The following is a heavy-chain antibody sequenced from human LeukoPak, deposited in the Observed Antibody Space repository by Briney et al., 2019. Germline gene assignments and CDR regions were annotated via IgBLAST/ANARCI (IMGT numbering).Heavy chain of an antibody. D-gene: IGHD4-17*01. Sequence: ASVKGSCKASGYTFTSYDINWVRQATGQGLEWMGWMNPNSGNTGYAQKFQGRVTMTRNTSISTAYMELSSLRSEDTAVYYCARGSNYGDYLFYYYYMDVWGKGTTVTVSS. CDR2: MNPNSGNT. J-gene: IGHJ6*03. CDR3: ARGSNYGDYLFYYYYMDV. CDR1: GYTFTSYD. V-gene: IGHV1-8*01.